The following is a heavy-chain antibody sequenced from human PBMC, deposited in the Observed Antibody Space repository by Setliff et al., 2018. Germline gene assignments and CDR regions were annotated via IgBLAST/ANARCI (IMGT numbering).Heavy chain of an antibody. CDR1: GDSISRSSDY. V-gene: IGHV4-39*01. CDR2: IYYSGST. Sequence: PSETLSLTCTVSGDSISRSSDYWGWIRQPPGKGLEWIGSIYYSGSTSYNPSLKSRVTISVDTSKNQFSLKLSSVTAADTAVYYCARGDSSDIVVVPDAMRRGWFDPWGQGTLVTVSS. CDR3: ARGDSSDIVVVPDAMRRGWFDP. J-gene: IGHJ5*02. D-gene: IGHD2-2*01.